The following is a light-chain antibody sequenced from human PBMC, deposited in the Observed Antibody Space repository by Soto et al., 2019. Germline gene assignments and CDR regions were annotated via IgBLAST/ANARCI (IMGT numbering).Light chain of an antibody. CDR1: SRDVGGYNY. CDR3: SSYTSSSTYV. CDR2: EVS. Sequence: QSVLTQPASVSGSPGQSITISCTGTSRDVGGYNYVSWYQQHPGKAPKLMIYEVSNRPSGVSNRFSGSKSGNAASLTISGLQAEDEADYCCSSYTSSSTYVFGTGTKVTVL. J-gene: IGLJ1*01. V-gene: IGLV2-14*01.